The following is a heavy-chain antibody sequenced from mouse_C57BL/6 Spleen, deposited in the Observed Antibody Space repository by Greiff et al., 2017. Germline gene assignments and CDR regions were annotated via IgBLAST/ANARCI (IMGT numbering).Heavy chain of an antibody. CDR2: INPNNGGT. CDR3: ASSATGTRLDY. Sequence: EVQLQQSGPELVKPGASVKISCKASGYTFTDYYMNWVKQSHGKSLEWIGDINPNNGGTSYNQKFKGKATLTVDKSSSTAYMELRSLTSEDSAVYYCASSATGTRLDYWGQGTTLTVSS. D-gene: IGHD4-1*02. CDR1: GYTFTDYY. J-gene: IGHJ2*01. V-gene: IGHV1-26*01.